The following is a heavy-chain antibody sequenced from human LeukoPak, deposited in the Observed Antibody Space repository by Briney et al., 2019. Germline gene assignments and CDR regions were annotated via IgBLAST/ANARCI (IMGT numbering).Heavy chain of an antibody. Sequence: SQTLSLTCAISGDSVSSNSAAWNWIRQSPSRGLEWLGRTYYRSKWYNDYAVSVKSRITINPDTSKNQFSLQLNSVTPEDTAVYYRARESSGSYYFYYYYMDVWGKGTTVTVSS. CDR1: GDSVSSNSAA. D-gene: IGHD1-26*01. CDR3: ARESSGSYYFYYYYMDV. J-gene: IGHJ6*03. V-gene: IGHV6-1*01. CDR2: TYYRSKWYN.